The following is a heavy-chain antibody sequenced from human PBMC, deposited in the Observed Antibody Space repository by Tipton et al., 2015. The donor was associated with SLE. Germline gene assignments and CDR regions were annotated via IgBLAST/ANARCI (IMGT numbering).Heavy chain of an antibody. CDR1: GGSISSNNYY. CDR2: VYYSGST. V-gene: IGHV4-39*01. Sequence: TLSLTCTVSGGSISSNNYYWGWIRQPPGKGLEWIGSVYYSGSTYYSPSLKSRITISVDTSKNQFSLRLSSGTAADTAVYYCARLYDFYDSSGFYPRLTYFDYWGQGTLVTVS. CDR3: ARLYDFYDSSGFYPRLTYFDY. J-gene: IGHJ4*02. D-gene: IGHD3-22*01.